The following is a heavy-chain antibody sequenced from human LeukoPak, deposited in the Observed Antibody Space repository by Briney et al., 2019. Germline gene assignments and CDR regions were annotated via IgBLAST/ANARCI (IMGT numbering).Heavy chain of an antibody. V-gene: IGHV4-34*01. CDR1: GGSFSGYY. CDR3: ARVKFRYYYYYGMDV. CDR2: INHSGST. Sequence: PSETLSLTCTVSGGSFSGYYWSWIRQPPGKGLEWIGEINHSGSTNYNPSLKSRVTISVDTSKNQFSLKLSSVTAADTAVYYCARVKFRYYYYYGMDVWGQGTTVTVSS. J-gene: IGHJ6*02.